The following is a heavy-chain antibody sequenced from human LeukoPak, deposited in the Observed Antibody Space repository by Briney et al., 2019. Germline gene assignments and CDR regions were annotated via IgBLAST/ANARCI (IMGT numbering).Heavy chain of an antibody. CDR3: TREATYYYGSGSQTQFDY. CDR1: GLTFGDYA. J-gene: IGHJ4*02. D-gene: IGHD3-10*01. V-gene: IGHV3-49*04. CDR2: IRSKAYGGTT. Sequence: GGSLRLSCTASGLTFGDYAMSWVRQAPGKGLEWVGFIRSKAYGGTTEYAASVKGRFTISRDDSKSIAYLQMNSLKTEDTAVYYCTREATYYYGSGSQTQFDYWGQGTLVTVSS.